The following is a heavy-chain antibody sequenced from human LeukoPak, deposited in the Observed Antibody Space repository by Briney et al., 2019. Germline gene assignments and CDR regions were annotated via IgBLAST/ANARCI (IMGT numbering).Heavy chain of an antibody. V-gene: IGHV4-38-2*02. CDR2: IYNSGST. CDR3: ARERTPGSGYGVDY. J-gene: IGHJ4*02. CDR1: GYSISSGYY. Sequence: PSETLSLTCTVSGYSISSGYYWGWIRQPPGKGLEWIGSIYNSGSTYYNPSLKSRVTISVDTSKNQFSLRLSSVTAPDTAVYYCARERTPGSGYGVDYWGQGTVVTVSS. D-gene: IGHD6-25*01.